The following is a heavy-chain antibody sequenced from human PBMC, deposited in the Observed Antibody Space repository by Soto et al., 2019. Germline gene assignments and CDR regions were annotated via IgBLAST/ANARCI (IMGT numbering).Heavy chain of an antibody. CDR1: EYTITDND. J-gene: IGHJ4*02. CDR2: INPNSGGT. D-gene: IGHD1-26*01. V-gene: IGHV1-2*02. Sequence: ASFKVSCKTSEYTITDNDIDWLQQAPGQGLEWMGWINPNSGGTNYAQKFQGRVTMTRDTSISTAYMELSRLRSDDTAVYYCATVGATTDPFDYWGQGTLVTVS. CDR3: ATVGATTDPFDY.